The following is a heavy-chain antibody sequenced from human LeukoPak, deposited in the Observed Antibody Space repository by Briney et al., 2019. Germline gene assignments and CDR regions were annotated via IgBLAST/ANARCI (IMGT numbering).Heavy chain of an antibody. CDR3: AKLPGNRYYDSSGPYYYGMDV. J-gene: IGHJ6*02. CDR2: IRYDGSNK. D-gene: IGHD3-22*01. CDR1: GFTFSSYG. Sequence: GGSLRLSCAASGFTFSSYGMHWVRQAPGKGLEWVAFIRYDGSNKYYADSVKGRFTISRDNSKNTLYLQMNSLRAEDTAVYYCAKLPGNRYYDSSGPYYYGMDVWGQGTTVTVSS. V-gene: IGHV3-30*02.